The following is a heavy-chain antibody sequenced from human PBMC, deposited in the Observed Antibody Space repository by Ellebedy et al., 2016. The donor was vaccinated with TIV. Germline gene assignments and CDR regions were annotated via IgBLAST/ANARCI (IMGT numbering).Heavy chain of an antibody. CDR2: ISWDGATA. CDR1: GFTFDDYG. J-gene: IGHJ6*02. CDR3: AKDIEYSGRFYDGYDLDV. V-gene: IGHV3-9*01. D-gene: IGHD3-10*01. Sequence: PGGSLRLSCVASGFTFDDYGMHWVRQSPGKGLEWVAGISWDGATAGYAESVKGRFTRSREGAKSSLYLQMTSLRIEDTALYYCAKDIEYSGRFYDGYDLDVWGQGTTVTVSS.